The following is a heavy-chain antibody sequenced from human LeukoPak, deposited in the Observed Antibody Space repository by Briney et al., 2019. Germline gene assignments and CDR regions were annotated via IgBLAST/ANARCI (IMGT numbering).Heavy chain of an antibody. CDR2: IYSGGST. J-gene: IGHJ4*02. CDR3: ARDLEVAATGGY. Sequence: GGSLRPSCAASGFTVSSNYMSWVRQAPGKGLEWVSVIYSGGSTYYADSVKGRFTISRDNSKNTLYLQMNSLRAEDTAVYYCARDLEVAATGGYWGQGTLVTVSS. D-gene: IGHD2-15*01. V-gene: IGHV3-53*01. CDR1: GFTVSSNY.